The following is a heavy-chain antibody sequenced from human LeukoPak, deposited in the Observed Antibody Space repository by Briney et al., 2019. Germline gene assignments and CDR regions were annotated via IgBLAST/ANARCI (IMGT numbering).Heavy chain of an antibody. J-gene: IGHJ4*02. CDR3: AQSSGYYFDY. CDR2: IYYSGST. Sequence: SETLSLTRTVSGGSISSYYWSWIRQPPGKGLEWTGYIYYSGSTNYNPSLRSRVTISVDTSKNQFSLKLSSVTAADTAVYYCAQSSGYYFDYWGQGTLVTVSS. CDR1: GGSISSYY. V-gene: IGHV4-59*01. D-gene: IGHD3-22*01.